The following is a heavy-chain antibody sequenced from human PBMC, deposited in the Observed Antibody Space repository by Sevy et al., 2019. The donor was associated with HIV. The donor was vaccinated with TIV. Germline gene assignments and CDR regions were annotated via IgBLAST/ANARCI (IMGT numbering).Heavy chain of an antibody. CDR3: ARGYGQLRRYYFDY. CDR2: INHSGST. Sequence: SGTLSLTCAVYGGSFSGYYWSWIRQPPGKGLEWIGEINHSGSTNYNPSLKSRVTISVDTSKNQFSLKLSSVTAADTAVYYCARGYGQLRRYYFDYWGQGTLVTVSS. D-gene: IGHD4-17*01. CDR1: GGSFSGYY. V-gene: IGHV4-34*01. J-gene: IGHJ4*02.